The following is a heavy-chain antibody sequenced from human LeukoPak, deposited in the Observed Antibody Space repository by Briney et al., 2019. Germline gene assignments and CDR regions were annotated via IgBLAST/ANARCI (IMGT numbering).Heavy chain of an antibody. CDR1: GGSISSGDYY. J-gene: IGHJ5*02. Sequence: SQTLSLTCTVSGGSISSGDYYWTWIRQPAGKGLEWIGRIHTSGSTNYKPSLQSRVTIAIDTSKNQFSLKLSSVTAADTAVYYCARVWNRGWLDPWGQGTLDTVSS. CDR2: IHTSGST. V-gene: IGHV4-61*02. D-gene: IGHD7-27*01. CDR3: ARVWNRGWLDP.